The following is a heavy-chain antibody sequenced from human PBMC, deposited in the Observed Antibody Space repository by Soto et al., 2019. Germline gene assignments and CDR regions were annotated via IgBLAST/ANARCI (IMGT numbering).Heavy chain of an antibody. CDR1: GYTFTSYG. D-gene: IGHD3-10*01. Sequence: ASVKVSCKASGYTFTSYGISWVRQAPGQGLEWMGWISAYTGYTDNAQKFQGRVTMTRNISIITAYMELSSLSSEDTAVYYCAREYYYGSGPWYWG. CDR3: AREYYYGSGPWY. J-gene: IGHJ4*01. V-gene: IGHV1-18*01. CDR2: ISAYTGYT.